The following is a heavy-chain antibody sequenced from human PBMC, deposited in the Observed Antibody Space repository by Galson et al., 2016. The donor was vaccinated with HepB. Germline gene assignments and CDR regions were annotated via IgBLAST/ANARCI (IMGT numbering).Heavy chain of an antibody. D-gene: IGHD2-21*02. V-gene: IGHV3-21*01. CDR3: ARAHCGADCYPPPLNDY. J-gene: IGHJ4*02. CDR2: ISSTSTYI. Sequence: SLRLSCAASGFTFNTHTMNWVRQAPGKGLEWVSSISSTSTYIYYADSLEGRFTVSRDNAKNSLYLQMNSLRAEDTAVYYCARAHCGADCYPPPLNDYWGQGTLVTVSS. CDR1: GFTFNTHT.